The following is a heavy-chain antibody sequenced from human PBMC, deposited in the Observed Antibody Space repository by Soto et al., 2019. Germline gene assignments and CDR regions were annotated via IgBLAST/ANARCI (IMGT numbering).Heavy chain of an antibody. CDR1: GFTFSGSA. D-gene: IGHD3-10*01. CDR3: TRHGDYGSGSTDFDY. J-gene: IGHJ4*02. Sequence: GGSLRLSCAASGFTFSGSAMHWVRQASGKGLEWVGRIRSKANSYATAYAASVKGRFTISRDDSKNTGYLQMNSLKTEDTAVYYCTRHGDYGSGSTDFDYWGQGTLVTVSS. CDR2: IRSKANSYAT. V-gene: IGHV3-73*01.